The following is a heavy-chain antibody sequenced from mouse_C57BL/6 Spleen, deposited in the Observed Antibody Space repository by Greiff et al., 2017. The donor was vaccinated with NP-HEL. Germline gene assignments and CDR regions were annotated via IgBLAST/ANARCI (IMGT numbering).Heavy chain of an antibody. CDR1: GYTFTSYW. Sequence: VQLQQPGAELVRPGTSVKLSCKASGYTFTSYWMHWVKQRPGQGLEWIGVIDPSDSYTNYNQKFKGKATLTVDTSSSTAYMQLSSLTSEDSAVYYCARGTYGNLFDYWGQGTTLTVSS. V-gene: IGHV1-59*01. CDR3: ARGTYGNLFDY. D-gene: IGHD2-1*01. J-gene: IGHJ2*01. CDR2: IDPSDSYT.